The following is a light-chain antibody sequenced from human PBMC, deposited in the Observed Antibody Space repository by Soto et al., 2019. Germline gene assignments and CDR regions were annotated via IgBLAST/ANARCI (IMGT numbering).Light chain of an antibody. Sequence: EIVLTQSPATLSLSPGERATLSCRASQSVSSYFAWYQQKPGQAPSLLIYDPSNRATGIPARFSGSGSGTDFTLTISSLEPEDFAVYYCQQRSNWPAITFGQGTRLEIK. CDR2: DPS. CDR3: QQRSNWPAIT. J-gene: IGKJ5*01. V-gene: IGKV3-11*01. CDR1: QSVSSY.